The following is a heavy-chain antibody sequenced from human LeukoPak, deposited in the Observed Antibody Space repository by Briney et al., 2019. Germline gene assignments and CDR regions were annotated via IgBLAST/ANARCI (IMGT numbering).Heavy chain of an antibody. CDR3: AREGLDSPRVDAFDI. V-gene: IGHV4-38-2*02. CDR1: GYSISSGYY. CDR2: IYHSGST. J-gene: IGHJ3*02. D-gene: IGHD2-2*03. Sequence: SETLSLTCAVSGYSISSGYYWGWIRQPPGKGLEWIGSIYHSGSTYYNPSLKSRVTISVDTSENQFSLKLSSVTAADTAVYYCAREGLDSPRVDAFDIWGQGTMVTVSS.